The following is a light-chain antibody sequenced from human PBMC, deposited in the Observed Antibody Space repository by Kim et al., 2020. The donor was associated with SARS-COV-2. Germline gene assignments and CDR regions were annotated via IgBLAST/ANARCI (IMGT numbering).Light chain of an antibody. J-gene: IGKJ2*01. V-gene: IGKV4-1*01. CDR3: QQYVWRAPYT. CDR2: SAT. CDR1: QSVLYSPDNRNC. Sequence: DIVMTQSPDSLAVSLGERATINCTSSQSVLYSPDNRNCLAWYQHKPGQPPKLLIYSATTRESGVPDRFAASGSVTDFTLTISNLQAEGVAIYYCQQYVWRAPYTFGQGTRLEI.